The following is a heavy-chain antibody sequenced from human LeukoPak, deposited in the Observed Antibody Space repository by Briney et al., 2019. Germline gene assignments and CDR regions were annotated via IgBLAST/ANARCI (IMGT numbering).Heavy chain of an antibody. CDR2: IWYDGSEK. CDR1: GFTFSTYG. J-gene: IGHJ4*02. CDR3: AKDLTTGTLSFDY. Sequence: PGGSLRLPCAASGFTFSTYGMHWVRQAPGKGLEWVAVIWYDGSEKYYTDSVKGRFTISRDNSKNTLFLQMNSLRAEDTAVYYCAKDLTTGTLSFDYWGQGTLVTVSS. V-gene: IGHV3-33*06. D-gene: IGHD1-1*01.